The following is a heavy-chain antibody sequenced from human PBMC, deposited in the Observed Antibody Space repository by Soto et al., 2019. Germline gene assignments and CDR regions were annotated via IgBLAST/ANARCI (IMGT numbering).Heavy chain of an antibody. Sequence: SETLSLTCTVSGGSISSSSYYWGWIRQPPGKGLEWIGSIYYSGSTYYNPSLKSRVTISVDTSKNQFSLKLSSVTAADTAVYYCARHVFLGFYYDFWSGPFDPWGQGTLVTVSS. CDR2: IYYSGST. D-gene: IGHD3-3*01. V-gene: IGHV4-39*01. CDR1: GGSISSSSYY. J-gene: IGHJ5*02. CDR3: ARHVFLGFYYDFWSGPFDP.